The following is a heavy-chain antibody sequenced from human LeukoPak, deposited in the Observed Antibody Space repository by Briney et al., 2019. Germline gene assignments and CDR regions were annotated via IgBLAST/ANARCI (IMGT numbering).Heavy chain of an antibody. CDR2: ISYDGSNK. CDR3: ASVDLIAVAGTEYFQH. CDR1: GFTFSSYA. Sequence: GGSLRLSCAASGFTFSSYAMHWVRQAPGKGLEWVAVISYDGSNKYYADSVKGRFTISRDNSKNTLYLQMNSLRAEDTAVYYCASVDLIAVAGTEYFQHWGQGTLVTVSS. V-gene: IGHV3-30-3*01. D-gene: IGHD6-19*01. J-gene: IGHJ1*01.